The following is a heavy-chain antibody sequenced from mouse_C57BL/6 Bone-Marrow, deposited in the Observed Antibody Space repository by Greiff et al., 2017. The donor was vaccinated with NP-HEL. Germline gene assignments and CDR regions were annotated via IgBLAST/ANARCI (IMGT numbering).Heavy chain of an antibody. CDR3: ARWNYYYGLFDY. J-gene: IGHJ2*01. CDR2: IHPNSGST. D-gene: IGHD1-1*01. Sequence: PGQGLEWLGLIHPNSGSTNYNEKFKSKATLTVDISSSTAYMQLSSLTSEDSAVDYCARWNYYYGLFDYWGQGTTLTVSS. V-gene: IGHV1-64*01.